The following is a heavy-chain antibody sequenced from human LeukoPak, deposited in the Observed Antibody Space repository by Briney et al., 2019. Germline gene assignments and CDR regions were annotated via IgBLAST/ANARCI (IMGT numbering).Heavy chain of an antibody. Sequence: GASVKVSCKASGYTFTSYYMHWVRQAPRQGLEWMGIINPSGGSTSYAQKFQGRVTMTRDTSTSTVYMELSSLRSEDTAVYYCARDLGPYYDILTGLDYWGQGTLVTVSS. V-gene: IGHV1-46*01. D-gene: IGHD3-9*01. CDR3: ARDLGPYYDILTGLDY. CDR1: GYTFTSYY. J-gene: IGHJ4*02. CDR2: INPSGGST.